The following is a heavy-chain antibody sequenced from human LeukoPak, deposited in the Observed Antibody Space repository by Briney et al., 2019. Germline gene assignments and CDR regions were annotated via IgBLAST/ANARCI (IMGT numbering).Heavy chain of an antibody. J-gene: IGHJ3*02. CDR2: ISSNGGST. CDR1: GFTFSSYA. D-gene: IGHD2-15*01. CDR3: ARALYDAFDI. V-gene: IGHV3-64*01. Sequence: GGSLRLSCAASGFTFSSYAMHWVRQAPGKGLEYVSAISSNGGSTYYANSVKGRFTISRDNSKNTLYLQMGSLRAEDMAVYHCARALYDAFDIWGQGTMVTVSS.